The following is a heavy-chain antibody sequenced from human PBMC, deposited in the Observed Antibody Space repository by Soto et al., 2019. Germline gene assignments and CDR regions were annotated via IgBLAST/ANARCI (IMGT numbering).Heavy chain of an antibody. CDR2: VIPIFGTA. V-gene: IGHV1-69*06. CDR3: ASARRDGYYSRLVFDY. D-gene: IGHD5-12*01. J-gene: IGHJ4*02. CDR1: GGTFSSYA. Sequence: SVKVSCKASGGTFSSYAISGVRQAPGQGLEWMGGVIPIFGTANYAQKFQGRVTITADKSTLTAYMELSSLRSEDTAVYYCASARRDGYYSRLVFDYWGQGTLVTVSS.